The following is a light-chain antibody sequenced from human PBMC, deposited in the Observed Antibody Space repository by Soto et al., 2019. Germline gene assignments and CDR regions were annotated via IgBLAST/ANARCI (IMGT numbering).Light chain of an antibody. CDR2: DAS. Sequence: IVLTQSPATLSLSPGERATLSCRASQSVDRRLAWYQQKPGQAPRLLIYDASNRATGVPARFSGSGSGTDFTLTITNLEPEDFALYYCQQRNDWRRGTFGQGTRLDIK. CDR3: QQRNDWRRGT. J-gene: IGKJ5*01. V-gene: IGKV3-11*01. CDR1: QSVDRR.